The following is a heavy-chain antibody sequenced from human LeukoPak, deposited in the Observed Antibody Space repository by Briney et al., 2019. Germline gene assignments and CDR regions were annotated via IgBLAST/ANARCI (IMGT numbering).Heavy chain of an antibody. Sequence: GESLKISCKGSGYRFTSYWIGWVRQMPGKGLEWMGIIYPGDSDTRYSPSFQGQVTISADKSISTAYLQWSSLKASDTAMYYCARQFSYLAAAGNPNFDYWGQGTLVTVSS. J-gene: IGHJ4*02. CDR3: ARQFSYLAAAGNPNFDY. CDR2: IYPGDSDT. V-gene: IGHV5-51*01. D-gene: IGHD6-13*01. CDR1: GYRFTSYW.